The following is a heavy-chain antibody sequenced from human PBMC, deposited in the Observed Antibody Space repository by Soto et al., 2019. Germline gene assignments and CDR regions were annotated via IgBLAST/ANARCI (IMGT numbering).Heavy chain of an antibody. CDR3: ASMTTVTTNWFDP. CDR2: IIPIFGTA. Sequence: SVKVSYKASGGTFSSYAISWVRQAPGQGLEWMGGIIPIFGTANYAQKFQGRVTITADKSTSTAYMELSSLRSEDTAVYYCASMTTVTTNWFDPWGQGTLVTVSS. V-gene: IGHV1-69*06. D-gene: IGHD4-4*01. CDR1: GGTFSSYA. J-gene: IGHJ5*02.